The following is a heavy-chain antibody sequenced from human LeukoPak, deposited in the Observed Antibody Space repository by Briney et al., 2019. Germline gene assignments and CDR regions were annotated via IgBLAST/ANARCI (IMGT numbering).Heavy chain of an antibody. J-gene: IGHJ4*02. Sequence: GGLLRLSCAASGFTFSSYEMNWVRQAPGKGLEWLSYISSSGSTIYYADSVKGRFTISRDNAKNSLYLQMNSLRAEDTALYYCARGGYCSSTSCYVDSFDYWGQGTLVTVSS. D-gene: IGHD2-2*01. CDR3: ARGGYCSSTSCYVDSFDY. V-gene: IGHV3-48*03. CDR1: GFTFSSYE. CDR2: ISSSGSTI.